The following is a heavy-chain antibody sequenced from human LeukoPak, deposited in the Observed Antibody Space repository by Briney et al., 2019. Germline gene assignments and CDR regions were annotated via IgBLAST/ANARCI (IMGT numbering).Heavy chain of an antibody. V-gene: IGHV4-31*03. Sequence: SETLSLTCTVSGGSISIGGYYWSWIRQHPGKGLEWIGYIYYSGSTYYNPSLKSRVTISVDTSKNQFSLKLSSVTAADTAVYYCARATRPTIFWPVPQRGASFDIWGQGTMVTVSS. D-gene: IGHD3-9*01. CDR3: ARATRPTIFWPVPQRGASFDI. CDR2: IYYSGST. J-gene: IGHJ3*02. CDR1: GGSISIGGYY.